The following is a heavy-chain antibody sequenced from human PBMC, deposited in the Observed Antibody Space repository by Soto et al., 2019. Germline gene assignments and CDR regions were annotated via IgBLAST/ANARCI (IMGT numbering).Heavy chain of an antibody. J-gene: IGHJ1*01. Sequence: QVQLVQSGAEVKKPGSSVKDSCRASGGTFSSYAISWVRQAPGQGLERMGEIIPIVGIANYAQKFQGRVTITADESTSTAYMELSSLRSEDTAVYYCARPPRGAYCGGDCYHEYFQHWGQGTLVTVSS. CDR1: GGTFSSYA. CDR2: IIPIVGIA. D-gene: IGHD2-21*02. CDR3: ARPPRGAYCGGDCYHEYFQH. V-gene: IGHV1-69*10.